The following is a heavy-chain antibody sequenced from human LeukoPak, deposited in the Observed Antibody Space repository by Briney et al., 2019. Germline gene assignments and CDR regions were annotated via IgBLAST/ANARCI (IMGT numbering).Heavy chain of an antibody. J-gene: IGHJ4*02. CDR1: GGSISSSTYY. CDR3: ARVAGAATEYVDC. V-gene: IGHV4-39*01. Sequence: PSDTLSLTCTGSGGSISSSTYYWGWIRQSPGKGLEWIGRMSYSGRPYYNPSLNSRVTISVDTSKDQFSLKLSSVTAADTAVYYCARVAGAATEYVDCWGQGTLVTVSS. CDR2: MSYSGRP. D-gene: IGHD6-13*01.